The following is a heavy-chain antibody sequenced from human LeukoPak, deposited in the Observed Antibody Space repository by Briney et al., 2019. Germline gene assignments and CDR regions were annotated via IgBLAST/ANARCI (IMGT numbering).Heavy chain of an antibody. J-gene: IGHJ6*02. CDR1: GGSFSGYY. Sequence: PSETLSLTCAVYGGSFSGYYWSWIRQPPGKGLEWIGEINHSGSTNYNPSLKSRVTISVDTSKNQFSLKLSSVTAADTAVYNCARGVVRGVSYGSLYYYYGMDVWGQGTTVTVSS. CDR3: ARGVVRGVSYGSLYYYYGMDV. V-gene: IGHV4-34*01. CDR2: INHSGST. D-gene: IGHD5-18*01.